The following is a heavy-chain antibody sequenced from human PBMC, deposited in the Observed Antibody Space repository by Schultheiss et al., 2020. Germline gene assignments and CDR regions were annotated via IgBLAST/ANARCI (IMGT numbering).Heavy chain of an antibody. CDR3: ARGRVWMATIYRMGYYFDY. Sequence: SETLSLTCTVSGGSISSYYWSWIRQPAGKGLEWIGYIYYSGSTNYNPSLKSRVTISVDTSKNQFSLKLSSVTAADTAVYYCARGRVWMATIYRMGYYFDYWGQGTLVTVSS. V-gene: IGHV4-59*12. CDR2: IYYSGST. D-gene: IGHD5-24*01. J-gene: IGHJ4*02. CDR1: GGSISSYY.